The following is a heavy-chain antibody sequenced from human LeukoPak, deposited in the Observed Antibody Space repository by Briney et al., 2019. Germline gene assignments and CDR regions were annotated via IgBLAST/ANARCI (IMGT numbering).Heavy chain of an antibody. J-gene: IGHJ4*02. Sequence: GASVKVSCKASGYTFTDYHIHWVRQAPGQGLEWMGWINPNSGGTNYAEKFHGRLTTTRDTSISTALMELSGLRPDDTAVYYCTRFRHVAVAGTPHFDYWGQGALVTVSS. CDR2: INPNSGGT. CDR3: TRFRHVAVAGTPHFDY. CDR1: GYTFTDYH. V-gene: IGHV1-2*02. D-gene: IGHD6-19*01.